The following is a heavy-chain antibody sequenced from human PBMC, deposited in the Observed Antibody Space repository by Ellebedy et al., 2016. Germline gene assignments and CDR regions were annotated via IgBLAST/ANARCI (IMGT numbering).Heavy chain of an antibody. Sequence: ASVKVSCKASGYTFTSYGISWVRQAPGQGLEWMGWISAYNGNTNYAQKLQGRVTMTTDTSTSTASMELSSLRSDDMAVYYCARDEGYNWNEVEGGYYYYGMDVWGQGTTVTVSS. CDR1: GYTFTSYG. CDR2: ISAYNGNT. V-gene: IGHV1-18*03. CDR3: ARDEGYNWNEVEGGYYYYGMDV. J-gene: IGHJ6*02. D-gene: IGHD1-20*01.